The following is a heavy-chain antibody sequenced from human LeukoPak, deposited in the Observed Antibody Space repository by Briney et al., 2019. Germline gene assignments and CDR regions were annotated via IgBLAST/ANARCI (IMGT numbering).Heavy chain of an antibody. CDR2: ISGSGGST. CDR1: GFTFSSYA. V-gene: IGHV3-23*01. J-gene: IGHJ4*02. D-gene: IGHD3-10*01. CDR3: AKDTGILEWFGELSNFDY. Sequence: GGSLRLSCAASGFTFSSYAMSWVRQAPGKGLEWVSAISGSGGSTYYADSVKGRFTISRDSSKNTLYLQMNSMRAEDTAVYYCAKDTGILEWFGELSNFDYWGQGTLVTVSS.